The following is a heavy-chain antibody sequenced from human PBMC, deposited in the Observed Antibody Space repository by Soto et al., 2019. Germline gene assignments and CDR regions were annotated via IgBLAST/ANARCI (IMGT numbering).Heavy chain of an antibody. CDR2: IKSKTDGGTT. CDR1: GFTFSNAW. V-gene: IGHV3-15*01. CDR3: TTEPHRHRVDY. J-gene: IGHJ4*02. Sequence: EVQLVESGGGLVKPGGSLRLSCAASGFTFSNAWMSWVRQAPGKGLEWVGRIKSKTDGGTTDYAAPVKGRFTISRDDSENTLYVQMDSLKTEDTAVYYCTTEPHRHRVDYWGQGTLVTVSS.